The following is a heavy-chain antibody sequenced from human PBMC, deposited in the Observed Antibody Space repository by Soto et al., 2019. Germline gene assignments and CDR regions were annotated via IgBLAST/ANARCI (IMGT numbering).Heavy chain of an antibody. D-gene: IGHD6-6*01. J-gene: IGHJ5*02. CDR3: ARDPRSIAARPLVWFDH. CDR1: GYTFTSYY. CDR2: INPSRSST. V-gene: IGHV1-46*01. Sequence: ASVKVSCKASGYTFTSYYMHWVRQAPGQGLEWMGIINPSRSSTSYAQKFQGRVTMTRDTSTSTVYMELSSLRSEDTAVYYCARDPRSIAARPLVWFDHRGQGTLVTVSS.